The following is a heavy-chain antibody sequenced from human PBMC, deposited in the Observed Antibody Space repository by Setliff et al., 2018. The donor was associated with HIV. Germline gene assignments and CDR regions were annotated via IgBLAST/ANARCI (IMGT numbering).Heavy chain of an antibody. Sequence: GGSLRLSCAASGFTFSSYAMSWVRQAPGKGLEWVSAISGSGGSTYYADSVKGRFTISRDNSKNTLYLPMNSLRADDTAVYYCAKAFSKLLIDYWGQGTLVTVSS. CDR2: ISGSGGST. D-gene: IGHD2-15*01. J-gene: IGHJ4*02. V-gene: IGHV3-23*01. CDR1: GFTFSSYA. CDR3: AKAFSKLLIDY.